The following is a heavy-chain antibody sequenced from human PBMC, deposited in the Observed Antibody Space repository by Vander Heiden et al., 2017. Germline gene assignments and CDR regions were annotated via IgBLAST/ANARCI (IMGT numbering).Heavy chain of an antibody. D-gene: IGHD4-17*01. J-gene: IGHJ4*02. Sequence: QVQLVESGGRLVKPGGSLRLSCAASGFTFRHYYLSWIRQAPGKGLGWVAYISRSGSTIYYADSVKGRFTISRDNAKNSLYLQMNSLRAEDTAVYYCASDRDEYGAPGYWGQGTLVTVSS. CDR2: ISRSGSTI. CDR1: GFTFRHYY. V-gene: IGHV3-11*01. CDR3: ASDRDEYGAPGY.